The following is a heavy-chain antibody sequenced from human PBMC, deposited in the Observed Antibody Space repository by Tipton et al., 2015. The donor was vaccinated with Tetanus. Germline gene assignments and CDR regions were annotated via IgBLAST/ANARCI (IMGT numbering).Heavy chain of an antibody. J-gene: IGHJ5*02. D-gene: IGHD3-16*01. CDR1: GDSVSTGNFY. CDR3: ARDQGGGRVARLNWFDP. CDR2: IHHSGLA. V-gene: IGHV4-30-4*01. Sequence: TLSLTCTVSGDSVSTGNFYWSWIRQPPGKGLEWIAFIHHSGLAFSKPSLKSRVSISIDTSQNQFSLRLTSVTAADTAVYYCARDQGGGRVARLNWFDPWGQGTLVTVSS.